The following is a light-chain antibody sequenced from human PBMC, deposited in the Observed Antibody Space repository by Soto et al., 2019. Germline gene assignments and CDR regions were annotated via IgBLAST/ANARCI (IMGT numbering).Light chain of an antibody. J-gene: IGLJ3*02. CDR1: SGDVGNYDL. CDR3: CSYAGNGAWV. Sequence: QSALTQPASVSGSPGQSITISCSGSSGDVGNYDLVSWYQQIPGKAPQLMIFEVSRRPSRVSDRFSGSKSGNTASLTISGLQVEDEGDFYCCSYAGNGAWVFGGGTKVTVL. CDR2: EVS. V-gene: IGLV2-23*02.